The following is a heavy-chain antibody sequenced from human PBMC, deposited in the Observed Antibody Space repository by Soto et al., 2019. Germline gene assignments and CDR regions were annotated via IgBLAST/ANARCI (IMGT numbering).Heavy chain of an antibody. CDR3: ARERGAFDI. J-gene: IGHJ3*02. Sequence: QVQLVQSGAEVKKPGASVRVSCKASGYTFTSYDINWVRRATGQGLEWMGWMNPNSGSTAYAQKFQGRVTMIRNTSISTAYMELSSLRSEDTAVYYCARERGAFDIWGQGTMVTVSS. V-gene: IGHV1-8*01. CDR1: GYTFTSYD. CDR2: MNPNSGST.